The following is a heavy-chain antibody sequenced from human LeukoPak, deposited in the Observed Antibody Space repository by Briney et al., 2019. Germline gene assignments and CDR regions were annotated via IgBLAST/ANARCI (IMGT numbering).Heavy chain of an antibody. Sequence: SETLSLTCAVSGGSISSSNWWSWVRQPPGKGLEWIGEIYHSGSTNYNPSLKSRVTISVDKSKNQFSLKLSSVTAADTAVYYCARGPAVLGGYSYGSHAYYYDSSGYYYDFDYWGQGTLVTVSS. V-gene: IGHV4-4*02. CDR1: GGSISSSNW. D-gene: IGHD3-22*01. CDR3: ARGPAVLGGYSYGSHAYYYDSSGYYYDFDY. J-gene: IGHJ4*02. CDR2: IYHSGST.